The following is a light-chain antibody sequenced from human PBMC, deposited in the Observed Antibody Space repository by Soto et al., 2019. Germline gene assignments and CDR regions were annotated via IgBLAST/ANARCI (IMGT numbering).Light chain of an antibody. J-gene: IGLJ1*01. Sequence: QSVLTQPASVSGSPGQSVTISCTGTSSDVGGYNLVSWYQQHPGKAPKLMIYEVSKRPSGVSNRFSGSKSGNTASLTISGLQAEEEADYYCCSYAGSSTPHYVFGTGTKVTVL. V-gene: IGLV2-23*02. CDR1: SSDVGGYNL. CDR3: CSYAGSSTPHYV. CDR2: EVS.